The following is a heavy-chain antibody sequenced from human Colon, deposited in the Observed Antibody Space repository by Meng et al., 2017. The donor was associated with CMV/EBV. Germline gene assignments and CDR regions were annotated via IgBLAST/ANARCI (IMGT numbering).Heavy chain of an antibody. V-gene: IGHV3-23*03. CDR3: AKAGYWYFFDA. D-gene: IGHD2-8*02. CDR1: GFTFSHYS. CDR2: IYAGGRST. Sequence: GGSLRLSCAASGFTFSHYSMNWVRQAPGKGLEWVSLIYAGGRSTYYAAAVKGRFTISRDNSENTVYLEMSSLRAEDTGIYYCAKAGYWYFFDAWGQGTLVTVSS. J-gene: IGHJ4*02.